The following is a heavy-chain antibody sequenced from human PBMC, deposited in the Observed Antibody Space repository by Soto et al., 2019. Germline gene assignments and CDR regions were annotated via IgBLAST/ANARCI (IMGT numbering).Heavy chain of an antibody. CDR2: INPSGGGT. V-gene: IGHV1-46*01. CDR3: ARDSSKYYYDSSGYLFDY. CDR1: GYTFTSYY. Sequence: ASVKVSCKASGYTFTSYYMHWVRQAPGQGLEWMGIINPSGGGTSYAQKFQGRVTMTRDTSTSTVYMELSSLRSEDTAVYYCARDSSKYYYDSSGYLFDYWGQGTLVTVSS. J-gene: IGHJ4*02. D-gene: IGHD3-22*01.